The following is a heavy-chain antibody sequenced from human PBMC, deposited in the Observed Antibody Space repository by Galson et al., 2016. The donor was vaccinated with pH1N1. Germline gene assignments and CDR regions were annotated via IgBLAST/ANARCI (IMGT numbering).Heavy chain of an antibody. V-gene: IGHV1-24*01. Sequence: SVKVSCKVSGYTLIESAIHWVRQAPGKGLEWMGGFDPEERETIYAQKFQGRVNMTEDTSTDTAYMELSGLTSEDTAVYYCATPQPLYGLDFDAFDIWGQGTMVTVSS. CDR1: GYTLIESA. CDR3: ATPQPLYGLDFDAFDI. J-gene: IGHJ3*02. CDR2: FDPEERET. D-gene: IGHD3/OR15-3a*01.